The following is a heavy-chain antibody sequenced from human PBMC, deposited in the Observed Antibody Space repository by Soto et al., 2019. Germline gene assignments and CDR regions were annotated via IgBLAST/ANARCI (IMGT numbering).Heavy chain of an antibody. CDR1: GFPLISYA. CDR2: ISGSGGST. V-gene: IGHV3-23*01. J-gene: IGHJ6*02. CDR3: AKDIGRYQLLGYYYYGMDV. D-gene: IGHD2-2*01. Sequence: GGSLSLSCAASGFPLISYAMGWVRQAPGKGLKWVSAISGSGGSTYYADSVKGRFTISRDNSKNTLYLQMNSLRAEDTAVYYCAKDIGRYQLLGYYYYGMDVWGQGTTVTVSS.